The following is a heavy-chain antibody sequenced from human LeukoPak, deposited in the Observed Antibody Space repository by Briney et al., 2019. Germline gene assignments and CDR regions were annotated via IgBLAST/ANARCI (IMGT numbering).Heavy chain of an antibody. J-gene: IGHJ4*02. D-gene: IGHD3-9*01. V-gene: IGHV1-2*02. CDR2: INPNSGGT. CDR1: GYXFTGYY. Sequence: ASVKVSCKASGYXFTGYYIHWVRQAPGQGLEWMGWINPNSGGTNYAQKFQGRVTMTRDTSISTAYMELSSLRSDDTAVYYCASPGSSYDVLTGPGYCDYWGQGTLVTVSS. CDR3: ASPGSSYDVLTGPGYCDY.